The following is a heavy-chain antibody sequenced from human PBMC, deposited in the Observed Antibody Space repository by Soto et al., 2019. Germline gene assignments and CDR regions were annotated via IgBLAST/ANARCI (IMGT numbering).Heavy chain of an antibody. D-gene: IGHD3-22*01. CDR1: GFTFSNAW. CDR2: IKSKTDGGTT. V-gene: IGHV3-15*01. CDR3: TAAGLSSGVSESSGYYYNPY. J-gene: IGHJ4*02. Sequence: EVQLVESGGGLVKPGGSLRLSCAASGFTFSNAWMSWVRQAPGKGLEWVGRIKSKTDGGTTDYAAPVKGSFTIARDDSKNTLDLKMNRLKNEDTAVYDCTAAGLSSGVSESSGYYYNPYWGQGTLVTVSS.